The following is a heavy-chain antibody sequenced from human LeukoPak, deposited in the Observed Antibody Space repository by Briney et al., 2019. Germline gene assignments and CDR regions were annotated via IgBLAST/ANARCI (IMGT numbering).Heavy chain of an antibody. V-gene: IGHV4-4*07. Sequence: SETLSLTCTASGGSISSYYWSWIRQPAGKGLEWIGRIYTSGSTNYNPSLKSRVTMSVDTSKNQFSLKLSSVTAADTAVYYCAREQASQDSGYDFLGWFDPWGQGTLVTVSS. J-gene: IGHJ5*02. CDR1: GGSISSYY. D-gene: IGHD5-12*01. CDR2: IYTSGST. CDR3: AREQASQDSGYDFLGWFDP.